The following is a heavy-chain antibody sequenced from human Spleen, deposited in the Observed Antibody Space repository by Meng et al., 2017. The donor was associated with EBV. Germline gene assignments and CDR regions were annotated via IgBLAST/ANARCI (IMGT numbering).Heavy chain of an antibody. CDR1: GGSSSSSNW. CDR3: ARQWEVRGPIDY. CDR2: VYHSGST. D-gene: IGHD1-26*01. V-gene: IGHV4-4*02. Sequence: QVQLQEAGPGLVKPSGTLSLTCAFSGGSSSSSNWWSWVRQPPGKGLEWIGEVYHSGSTNYNPSLKSRVTISVDKSKNQFSLKLSSVSAADTAVYYCARQWEVRGPIDYWGQGTLVTVSS. J-gene: IGHJ4*02.